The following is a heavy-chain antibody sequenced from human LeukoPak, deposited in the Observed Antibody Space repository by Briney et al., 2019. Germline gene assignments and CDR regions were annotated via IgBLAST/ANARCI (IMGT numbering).Heavy chain of an antibody. J-gene: IGHJ4*02. CDR2: ISYDGSNK. CDR1: GFTFNSYA. Sequence: GGSLRLSCAASGFTFNSYAMHWVRQAPGKGLEWVAVISYDGSNKYYADSVKGRFTISRDNSKNTLYLQMNSLRAEDTAVYYCARVVHWGQGTLVTVSS. D-gene: IGHD2-21*01. CDR3: ARVVH. V-gene: IGHV3-30*04.